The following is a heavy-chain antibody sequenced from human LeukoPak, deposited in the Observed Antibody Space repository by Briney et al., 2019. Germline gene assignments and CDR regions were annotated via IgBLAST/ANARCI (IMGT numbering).Heavy chain of an antibody. J-gene: IGHJ4*02. CDR3: ATSNFDY. Sequence: GGSLRLSCAASGFTFSSYAMHRVRQAPGKGLEWVAVISYDGSNKYYADSVKGRFTISRDNSKNTLYLQMNSLRAEDTAVYYCATSNFDYWGQGTLVTVSS. CDR1: GFTFSSYA. V-gene: IGHV3-30*04. CDR2: ISYDGSNK.